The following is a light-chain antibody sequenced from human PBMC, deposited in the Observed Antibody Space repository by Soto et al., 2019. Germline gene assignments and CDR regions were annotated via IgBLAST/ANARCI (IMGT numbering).Light chain of an antibody. CDR2: DVS. V-gene: IGLV2-14*03. J-gene: IGLJ2*01. Sequence: QSALTQPASVSGSPGQSITISCTGTSGDIGGYNFVSWYQQHPGKAPKLIIYDVSNRPSGVSNRFSGSKSGNTASLTISGLQAEDEADYYCLSWTSRSLRVFGGGTKLTVL. CDR1: SGDIGGYNF. CDR3: LSWTSRSLRV.